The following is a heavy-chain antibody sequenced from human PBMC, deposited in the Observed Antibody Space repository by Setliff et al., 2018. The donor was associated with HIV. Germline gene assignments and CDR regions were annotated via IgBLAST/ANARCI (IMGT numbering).Heavy chain of an antibody. D-gene: IGHD6-13*01. V-gene: IGHV4-39*07. CDR3: ARGIAAAGR. CDR2: IFYSGHT. CDR1: GGSISSSSYY. J-gene: IGHJ4*02. Sequence: SETLSLTCIVSGGSISSSSYYWGWIRQPPGKGLEWIGNIFYSGHTFYNPSLKSRASISVDTSKNQFSLKLTSVTAADTAVYYCARGIAAAGRWGQGTLVTVS.